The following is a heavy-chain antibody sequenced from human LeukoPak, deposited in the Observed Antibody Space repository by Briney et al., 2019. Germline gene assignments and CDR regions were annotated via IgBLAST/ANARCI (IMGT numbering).Heavy chain of an antibody. Sequence: SETLSLTCTVSGLSFEHYFWSWIRQPPGKGLEWVGYVYYSGSTDYSPSLESRLTISADTSKNQFSLKLRSVTAADTAVYYCASHRRSHGSEYWGQGTLVTVSS. D-gene: IGHD3-10*01. J-gene: IGHJ4*02. V-gene: IGHV4-59*08. CDR3: ASHRRSHGSEY. CDR1: GLSFEHYF. CDR2: VYYSGST.